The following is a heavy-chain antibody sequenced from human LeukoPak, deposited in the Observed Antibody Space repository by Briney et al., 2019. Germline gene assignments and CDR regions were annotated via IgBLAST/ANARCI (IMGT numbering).Heavy chain of an antibody. CDR2: ISFSGRYI. Sequence: GGSLRLPCAASGFTFSDYYMSWIRQAPGKGLEWVSYISFSGRYIYYAGSVKGRFTISRDNAKNSLYLQMNSLRAEDTAVYYCATPASGPGAEYSLYGGQGTLVIVSS. D-gene: IGHD6-13*01. CDR1: GFTFSDYY. V-gene: IGHV3-11*01. CDR3: ATPASGPGAEYSLY. J-gene: IGHJ1*01.